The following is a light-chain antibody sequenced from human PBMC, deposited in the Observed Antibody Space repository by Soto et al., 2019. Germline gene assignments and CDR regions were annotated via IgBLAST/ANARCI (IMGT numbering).Light chain of an antibody. CDR2: DES. CDR1: QSVSSY. Sequence: EIVLTQSPATLSFSPGERATLSCRASQSVSSYLAWYQQRPGQAPRLLIYDESNRATGIPDRFSGSGSGADLNLTISRLEPEDFAVYYCQKRSNWPWTCGQGTKVDIK. CDR3: QKRSNWPWT. J-gene: IGKJ1*01. V-gene: IGKV3-11*01.